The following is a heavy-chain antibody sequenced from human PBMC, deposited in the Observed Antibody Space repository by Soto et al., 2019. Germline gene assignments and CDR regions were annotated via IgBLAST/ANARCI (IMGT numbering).Heavy chain of an antibody. J-gene: IGHJ4*02. CDR3: AKVHDRQQWLVLGFDY. Sequence: GGSLRLSCAASGFTFSSYAMSWVRQAPGKGLEWVSAISGSGGSTYYADSVKGRFTISRDNSKNTLYLQMNSLRAEDTAVYYCAKVHDRQQWLVLGFDYWGQGTLVTV. V-gene: IGHV3-23*01. D-gene: IGHD6-19*01. CDR1: GFTFSSYA. CDR2: ISGSGGST.